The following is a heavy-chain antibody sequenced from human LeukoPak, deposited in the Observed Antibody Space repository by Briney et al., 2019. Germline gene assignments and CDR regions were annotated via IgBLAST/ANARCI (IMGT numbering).Heavy chain of an antibody. V-gene: IGHV4-59*12. D-gene: IGHD6-6*01. CDR3: ARGGSRSYTSSTLDY. CDR2: ISYSGST. CDR1: GGSITVYY. Sequence: SETLSLTCSVSGGSITVYYWNWIRQSPGKGLEWIGSISYSGSTNYNPSLKSRVTISIDTSKNRFSLKVSSVITADTAMYYCARGGSRSYTSSTLDYWGQGTLVTVSS. J-gene: IGHJ4*02.